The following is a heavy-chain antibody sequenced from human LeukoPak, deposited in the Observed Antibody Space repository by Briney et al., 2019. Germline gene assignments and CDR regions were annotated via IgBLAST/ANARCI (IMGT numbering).Heavy chain of an antibody. CDR1: GFTFGSYA. D-gene: IGHD5/OR15-5a*01. CDR2: LTGSGATT. J-gene: IGHJ4*02. CDR3: AKEDIVSTMGNFDY. Sequence: GGSLRLSCAASGFTFGSYAMSWVRQAPGKGLEWVSALTGSGATTNYADSVKGRFTISRDNSKNTLFLQMNGLRAEDTAVYYCAKEDIVSTMGNFDYWGQGTPVTVSS. V-gene: IGHV3-23*01.